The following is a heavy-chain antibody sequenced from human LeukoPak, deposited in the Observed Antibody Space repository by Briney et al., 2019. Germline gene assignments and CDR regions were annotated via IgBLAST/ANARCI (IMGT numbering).Heavy chain of an antibody. CDR1: GYTFTGYY. CDR2: INPNSGGT. D-gene: IGHD6-19*01. J-gene: IGHJ6*02. CDR3: ARMRDDSGWCWGYKPDYYYGMDV. Sequence: ASVKVSCKASGYTFTGYYMHWVRQAPGQGLEWMGWINPNSGGTNYAQKFQGRVTMTRDTSISTAYMELSRLRSDDTAVYYCARMRDDSGWCWGYKPDYYYGMDVWGQGTTVTVSS. V-gene: IGHV1-2*02.